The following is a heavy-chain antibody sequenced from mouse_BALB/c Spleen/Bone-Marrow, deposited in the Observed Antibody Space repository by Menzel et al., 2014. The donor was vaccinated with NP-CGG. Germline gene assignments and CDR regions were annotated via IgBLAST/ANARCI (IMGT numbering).Heavy chain of an antibody. J-gene: IGHJ3*01. CDR2: IISGSNTI. D-gene: IGHD2-14*01. Sequence: EVQGVESGGGLVQPGGSRQLSCAASGFTFSSFGMHWVRQAPEKGLEWVAYIISGSNTIYYADTVKGRFTISRDNPKNTLFLQMTSLRSEDTAMYYCARSRYDVGWFAYGGQGTLVTVSA. CDR1: GFTFSSFG. V-gene: IGHV5-17*02. CDR3: ARSRYDVGWFAY.